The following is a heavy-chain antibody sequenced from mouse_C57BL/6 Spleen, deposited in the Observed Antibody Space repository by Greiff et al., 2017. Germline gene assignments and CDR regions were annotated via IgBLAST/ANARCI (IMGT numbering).Heavy chain of an antibody. V-gene: IGHV1-42*01. Sequence: VQLQQSGPELVKPGASVKISCKASGYSFTGYYMNWVKQSPEKSLEWIGEINPSTGGTTYNQKFKAKATLTVDKSSSTAYMQLKSLTSEDSAVYYCARRRLYDYDAMDYWGQGTSVTVSS. D-gene: IGHD6-5*01. CDR2: INPSTGGT. CDR1: GYSFTGYY. J-gene: IGHJ4*01. CDR3: ARRRLYDYDAMDY.